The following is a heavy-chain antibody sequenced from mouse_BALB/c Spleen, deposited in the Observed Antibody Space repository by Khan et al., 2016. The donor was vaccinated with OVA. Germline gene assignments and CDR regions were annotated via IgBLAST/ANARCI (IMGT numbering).Heavy chain of an antibody. CDR3: ARTDYYGSSYYFDY. D-gene: IGHD1-1*01. CDR1: GYSFTDYN. Sequence: VQLQQSGPELVKPGASVKVSCKASGYSFTDYNMFWVKQSHGKSLEWIGYIDPYNGGTSYNQKFKGKATLTVDKSSRKAFMHLSSLTSEDSAYFYCARTDYYGSSYYFDYWGQGTTLTVSS. CDR2: IDPYNGGT. J-gene: IGHJ2*01. V-gene: IGHV1S135*01.